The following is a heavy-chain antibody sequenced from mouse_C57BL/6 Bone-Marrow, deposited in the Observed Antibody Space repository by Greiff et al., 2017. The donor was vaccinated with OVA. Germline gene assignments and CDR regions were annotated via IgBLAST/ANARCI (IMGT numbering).Heavy chain of an antibody. CDR2: IYPGSGNT. V-gene: IGHV1-76*01. J-gene: IGHJ4*01. CDR1: GYTFTDYY. CDR3: AILLGDY. Sequence: VQLQESGAELVRPGASVKLSCKASGYTFTDYYINWVKQRPGQGLEWIARIYPGSGNTYYNEKFKGKATLTAEKSSSTAYMQLSSLTSEDSAVYFCAILLGDYWGQGTSVTVSS. D-gene: IGHD2-1*01.